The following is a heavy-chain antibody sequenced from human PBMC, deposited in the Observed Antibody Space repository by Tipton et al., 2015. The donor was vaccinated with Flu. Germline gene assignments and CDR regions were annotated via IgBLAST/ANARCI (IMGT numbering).Heavy chain of an antibody. CDR1: GNSITGFL. CDR3: ARGVGTSWYTTK. CDR2: FYGTGTT. D-gene: IGHD2-2*02. V-gene: IGHV4-4*07. Sequence: TLSLTCTVSGNSITGFLWNWIRQPAGKGLEWIGHFYGTGTTDYNPSLESRVTMSVDTSKNQFSLTLKSVTAADTAVCYCARGVGTSWYTTKWGQGILVTVSS. J-gene: IGHJ4*02.